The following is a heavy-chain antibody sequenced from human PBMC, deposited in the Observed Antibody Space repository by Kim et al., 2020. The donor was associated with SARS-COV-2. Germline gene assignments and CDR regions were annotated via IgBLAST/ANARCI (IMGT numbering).Heavy chain of an antibody. Sequence: SETLSLTCTVSGGSISSGGYYWSWIRQHPGKGLEWIGYIYYSGSTYYNPSLKSRVTISVDTSKNQFSLKLSSVTAADTAVYYCARDVIIIDTLLGDYYYYGMDVWGQGTTVTVSS. CDR3: ARDVIIIDTLLGDYYYYGMDV. D-gene: IGHD5-18*01. CDR2: IYYSGST. V-gene: IGHV4-31*03. J-gene: IGHJ6*02. CDR1: GGSISSGGYY.